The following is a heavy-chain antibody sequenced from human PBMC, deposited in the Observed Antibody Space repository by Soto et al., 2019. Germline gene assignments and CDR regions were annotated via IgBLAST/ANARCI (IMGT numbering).Heavy chain of an antibody. V-gene: IGHV3-30*18. Sequence: TGGSLRLSCAASGFTFSSYGMHWVRQAPGKGLEWVAVISYDGSNKYYADSVKGRFTISRDNSKNTLYLQMNSLRAEDTAVYYCAKFPDFWSGYYRFPPAYYYYYGMDVWGQGTTVTVSS. D-gene: IGHD3-3*01. CDR2: ISYDGSNK. CDR1: GFTFSSYG. CDR3: AKFPDFWSGYYRFPPAYYYYYGMDV. J-gene: IGHJ6*02.